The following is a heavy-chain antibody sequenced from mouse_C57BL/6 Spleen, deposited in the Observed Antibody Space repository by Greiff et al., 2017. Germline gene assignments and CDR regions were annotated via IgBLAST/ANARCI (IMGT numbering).Heavy chain of an antibody. CDR1: GFNIKDDY. Sequence: EVQLQQSGAELVRPGASVKLSCTASGFNIKDDYMHWVKQRPEQGLEWIGWIDPENGDTEYASKFQGKATITADTSSNTAYLQLSSLTSEDTAVYYCATFYGSSFWYFDVWGTGPTATVSS. CDR2: IDPENGDT. CDR3: ATFYGSSFWYFDV. D-gene: IGHD1-1*01. V-gene: IGHV14-4*01. J-gene: IGHJ1*03.